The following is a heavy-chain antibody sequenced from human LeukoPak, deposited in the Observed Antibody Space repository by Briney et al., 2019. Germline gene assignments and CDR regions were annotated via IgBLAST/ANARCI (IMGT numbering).Heavy chain of an antibody. Sequence: SETLSLTCAVYGESFNNYYWRWIRQPPGKGLEWIGEITHSGSTNYNPSLKSRVTISVDTSRIQFSLRLNSVTAADTAVYYCARGIYSYGFATYFDYWGQGTLVTVSS. CDR3: ARGIYSYGFATYFDY. CDR2: ITHSGST. CDR1: GESFNNYY. D-gene: IGHD5-18*01. V-gene: IGHV4-34*01. J-gene: IGHJ4*02.